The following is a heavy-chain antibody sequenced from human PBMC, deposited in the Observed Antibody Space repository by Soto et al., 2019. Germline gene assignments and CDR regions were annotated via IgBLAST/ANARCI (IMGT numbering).Heavy chain of an antibody. V-gene: IGHV3-53*01. CDR1: GFIVSSDY. CDR2: IYRGGNK. J-gene: IGHJ3*02. D-gene: IGHD3-3*01. CDR3: ASDGGRERLSGTLDI. Sequence: HPGGSLRLSCAVSGFIVSSDYMSWVRQAPGKGLEWVSVIYRGGNKYYGDSVRGRFTISRDESKNTLYLQMNSLRGEDTAVYYCASDGGRERLSGTLDIWGQGTMVTVSS.